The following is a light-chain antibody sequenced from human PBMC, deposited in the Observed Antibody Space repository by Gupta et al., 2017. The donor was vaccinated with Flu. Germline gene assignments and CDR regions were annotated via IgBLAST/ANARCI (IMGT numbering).Light chain of an antibody. CDR3: HQYNHWLYT. Sequence: IVLTQSPATLPVSQGERATLSCRASQSVSSNLAWYQQKPGQAPMLLIYGTSTSATGIPARCSGSGSETEFILTISSLQSEDSAVYYCHQYNHWLYTFGQGTKLEIK. CDR2: GTS. CDR1: QSVSSN. V-gene: IGKV3-15*01. J-gene: IGKJ2*01.